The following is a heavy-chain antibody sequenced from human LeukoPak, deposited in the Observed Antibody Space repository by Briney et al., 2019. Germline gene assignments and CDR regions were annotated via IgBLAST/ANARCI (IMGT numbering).Heavy chain of an antibody. D-gene: IGHD3-10*01. Sequence: GGSLRLSCIASGFTFSNYWMHWVRQAPGKGLVWVSRINSDGSSTSYADSVKGRFTISRDNAKNTLYLQMNSLRAEDTAVYYCAREVGSGDSDRYFDYWGQGTLVTVSS. CDR2: INSDGSST. V-gene: IGHV3-74*01. CDR3: AREVGSGDSDRYFDY. CDR1: GFTFSNYW. J-gene: IGHJ4*02.